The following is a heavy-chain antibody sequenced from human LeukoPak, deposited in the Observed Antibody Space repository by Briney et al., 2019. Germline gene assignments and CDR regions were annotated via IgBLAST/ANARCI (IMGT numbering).Heavy chain of an antibody. CDR3: ARESSGYSSSWVDY. V-gene: IGHV1-18*01. CDR1: GYTLFNYG. CDR2: INAYNGNT. Sequence: GASVKVSCKASGYTLFNYGISWVRPAPGQGLEWMGWINAYNGNTKYAQKLQGRVTMTTDTSTSTAYMDLRSLRSDDTAIYYCARESSGYSSSWVDYWGQGTLVTVSS. D-gene: IGHD6-13*01. J-gene: IGHJ4*02.